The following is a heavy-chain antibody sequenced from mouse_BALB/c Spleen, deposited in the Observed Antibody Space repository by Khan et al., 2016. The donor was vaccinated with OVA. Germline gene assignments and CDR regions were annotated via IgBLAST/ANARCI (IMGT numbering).Heavy chain of an antibody. J-gene: IGHJ3*01. Sequence: VQLQQSGAELARPGASVKMSCKASGYTFTSYTIHWIKERPGQGLEWIGYINPSNGYTNYHQKFKDKATLTTDQSSTTAYLQLSSLTADDSAVYNCIRDGAYHRNDGWFAYWGQGTLVTVSA. D-gene: IGHD2-14*01. V-gene: IGHV1-4*01. CDR1: GYTFTSYT. CDR2: INPSNGYT. CDR3: IRDGAYHRNDGWFAY.